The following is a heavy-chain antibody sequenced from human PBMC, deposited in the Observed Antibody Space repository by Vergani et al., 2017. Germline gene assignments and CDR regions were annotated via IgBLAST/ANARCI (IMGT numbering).Heavy chain of an antibody. J-gene: IGHJ5*02. D-gene: IGHD3-10*01. V-gene: IGHV4-59*01. CDR3: GRVADFYGLGSRLLDL. CDR1: GGSMSGYY. CDR2: MYHSGTT. Sequence: QVRLQESGPGLVKPSETLALTCSVSGGSMSGYYWSWIRQPPGKELEWIGYMYHSGTTNYNPSLETRVTISGDTSKNQFSLKLNSVTAADTDVYYWGRVADFYGLGSRLLDLWGQGILVTVSA.